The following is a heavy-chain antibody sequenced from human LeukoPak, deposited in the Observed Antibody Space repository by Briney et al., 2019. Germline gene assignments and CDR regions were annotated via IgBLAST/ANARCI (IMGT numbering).Heavy chain of an antibody. V-gene: IGHV3-48*03. Sequence: GGSLRLSCAASGFTFSSYEMNWVRQAPGKGLEWVSYISSSGSTIYYADSVKGRFTISRDNAKNSLYLQMSSLRAEDTAVYYCAAYLYYYDSSVAFDIWGQGTMVTVSS. D-gene: IGHD3-22*01. CDR3: AAYLYYYDSSVAFDI. CDR1: GFTFSSYE. J-gene: IGHJ3*02. CDR2: ISSSGSTI.